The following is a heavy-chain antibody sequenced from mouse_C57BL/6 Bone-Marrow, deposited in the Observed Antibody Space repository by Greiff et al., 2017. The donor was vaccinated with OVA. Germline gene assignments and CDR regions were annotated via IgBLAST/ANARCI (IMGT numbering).Heavy chain of an antibody. J-gene: IGHJ2*01. CDR3: ARDDSSPCCFDY. V-gene: IGHV1-55*01. Sequence: QVQLQQSGAELVKPGASVKMSCKASGYTFTSYWITWVKQRPGHGLEWIGDIYPGSGSTNYNEKFKSKATLTVDTSSSTAYMQLSSLTSEDSAVYDCARDDSSPCCFDYWGQGTTLTVSS. CDR2: IYPGSGST. CDR1: GYTFTSYW. D-gene: IGHD1-1*01.